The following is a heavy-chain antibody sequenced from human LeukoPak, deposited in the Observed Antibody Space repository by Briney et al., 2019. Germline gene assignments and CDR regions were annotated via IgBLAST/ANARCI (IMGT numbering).Heavy chain of an antibody. J-gene: IGHJ4*02. CDR3: ARARGFDY. CDR2: IKEDGSEK. V-gene: IGHV3-7*01. Sequence: SGGSLRLTCTASGFTFDTFWMSWVRQAPGKGLGWVANIKEDGSEKYYVDSVKGRFTISRDNAKNSLFLQMNSLRAEDTAVYYCARARGFDYWGQGTLVTVSS. D-gene: IGHD3-10*01. CDR1: GFTFDTFW.